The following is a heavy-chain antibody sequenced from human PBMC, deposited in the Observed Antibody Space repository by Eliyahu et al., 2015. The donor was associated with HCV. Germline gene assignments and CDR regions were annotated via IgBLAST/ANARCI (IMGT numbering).Heavy chain of an antibody. D-gene: IGHD3-3*01. CDR3: AKALPRIQGYDFWSGYYTGGIDY. Sequence: SSYGMHWVRQAPGKGLEWVAVISYDGSNKYYADSVKGRFTISRDNSKNTLYLQMNSLRAEDTAVYYCAKALPRIQGYDFWSGYYTGGIDYWGQGTLVTVSS. J-gene: IGHJ4*02. CDR1: SSYG. V-gene: IGHV3-30*18. CDR2: ISYDGSNK.